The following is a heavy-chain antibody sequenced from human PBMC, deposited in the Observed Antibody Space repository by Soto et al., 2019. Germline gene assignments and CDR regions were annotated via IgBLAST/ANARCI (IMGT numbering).Heavy chain of an antibody. J-gene: IGHJ2*01. Sequence: SETLSLTCAVYGGSFSGYYWTWIRQPPGKGLEWIGEINHSGSTNYNPSLKSRVTISVDTSQNQFSLKLSSVTAADTAVYYCARGLLAGWYFDLWGRGTLVTVS. CDR1: GGSFSGYY. D-gene: IGHD2-15*01. V-gene: IGHV4-34*01. CDR2: INHSGST. CDR3: ARGLLAGWYFDL.